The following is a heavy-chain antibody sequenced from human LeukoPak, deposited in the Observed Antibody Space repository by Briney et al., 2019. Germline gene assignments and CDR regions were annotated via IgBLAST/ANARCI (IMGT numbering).Heavy chain of an antibody. CDR2: ISPYNGNT. J-gene: IGHJ4*02. Sequence: ASVKVSCKASGYTFTSYGITWVRQAPGQGLEWMGWISPYNGNTNYAQKFQGRVTMTTDTSATTASMEVRSLRSDDTAVYYCARGGSGWNGDYWGQGTLVPSPQ. CDR3: ARGGSGWNGDY. D-gene: IGHD6-19*01. V-gene: IGHV1-18*01. CDR1: GYTFTSYG.